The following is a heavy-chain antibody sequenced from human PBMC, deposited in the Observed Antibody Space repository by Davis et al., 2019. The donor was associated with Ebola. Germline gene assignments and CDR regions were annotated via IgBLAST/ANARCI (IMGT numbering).Heavy chain of an antibody. CDR3: AKDKPYCSSTSCYGPFDY. D-gene: IGHD2-2*01. CDR2: FSGSGGST. Sequence: GESLKISCAASGFTFSSYAMSWVRQAPGKGLEWVSAFSGSGGSTYYADSVKGRFTISRDNSKNTLYLQMNSLRAEDTAVYYCAKDKPYCSSTSCYGPFDYWGQGTLVTVSS. CDR1: GFTFSSYA. V-gene: IGHV3-23*01. J-gene: IGHJ4*02.